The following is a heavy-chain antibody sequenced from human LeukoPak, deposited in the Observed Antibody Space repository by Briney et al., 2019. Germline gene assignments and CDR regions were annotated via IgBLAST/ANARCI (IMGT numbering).Heavy chain of an antibody. CDR2: IKSKTDGGTT. D-gene: IGHD2-15*01. Sequence: GGSLRLSCAASGFTFSNAWMSWVRQAPGKGLEWVGRIKSKTDGGTTDYAAPVKGRFTISRDDSKNTLYLQMNSLKTEDTAVYYCTTDGEYLGYCSGGSCYFDWFDPWGQGTLVTVSS. J-gene: IGHJ5*02. V-gene: IGHV3-15*01. CDR3: TTDGEYLGYCSGGSCYFDWFDP. CDR1: GFTFSNAW.